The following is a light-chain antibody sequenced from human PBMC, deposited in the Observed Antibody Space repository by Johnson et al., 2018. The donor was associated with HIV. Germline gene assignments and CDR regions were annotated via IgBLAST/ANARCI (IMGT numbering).Light chain of an antibody. Sequence: QSVLTQPPSVSAAPGQKVTISCSGSSSNIGNNYVSWYQQLPGTAPKLLIYDNNKRPSGIPDRFSGSKSGTSATLGITGLQTGDEADYYCGTWDSSLSAGVYVLGTGTKVTVL. J-gene: IGLJ1*01. V-gene: IGLV1-51*01. CDR1: SSNIGNNY. CDR3: GTWDSSLSAGVYV. CDR2: DNN.